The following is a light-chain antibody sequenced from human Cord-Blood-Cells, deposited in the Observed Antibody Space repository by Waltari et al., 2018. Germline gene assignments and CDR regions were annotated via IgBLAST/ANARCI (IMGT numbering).Light chain of an antibody. CDR1: QSVLYSSNNKNY. V-gene: IGKV4-1*01. CDR2: LAS. CDR3: QQYYSTPPWT. Sequence: DIVMTQSPDSLAVSLGERATINCKSSQSVLYSSNNKNYLAWYQQKPGQPPKLLIYLASTRESGVPDRFSGSGSGTDFTLTISSLQAEDVAVYYCQQYYSTPPWTFGQGTNVEIK. J-gene: IGKJ1*01.